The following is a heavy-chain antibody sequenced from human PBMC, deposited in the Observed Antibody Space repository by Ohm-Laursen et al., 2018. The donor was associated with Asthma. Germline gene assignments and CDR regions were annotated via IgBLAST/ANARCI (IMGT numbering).Heavy chain of an antibody. CDR2: IPFHGLNQ. CDR3: AKDFYDSSPHPKNFGF. J-gene: IGHJ4*02. Sequence: SLRLSCAASGFTFSSYGVHWVRQAPGKGLELVAVIPFHGLNQYYPDSVKGRFTISRDNSKNTLYLQMNSLRAEDTAVYYCAKDFYDSSPHPKNFGFWGQGTLVTVSS. V-gene: IGHV3-30*18. CDR1: GFTFSSYG. D-gene: IGHD2/OR15-2a*01.